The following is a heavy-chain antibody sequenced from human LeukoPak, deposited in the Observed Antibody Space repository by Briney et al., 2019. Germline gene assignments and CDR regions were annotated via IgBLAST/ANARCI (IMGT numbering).Heavy chain of an antibody. J-gene: IGHJ4*02. V-gene: IGHV3-30*18. Sequence: GGSLRLSCAASGFTFSSYGMHWVRQAPGKGLEWVAVISYDGSNKYYADSVKGRFTISRDNSKNTLYLQMNSLRAEDTAVYYCAKGDTAITQSDYWGQGTLVTVSS. CDR1: GFTFSSYG. CDR3: AKGDTAITQSDY. CDR2: ISYDGSNK. D-gene: IGHD5-18*01.